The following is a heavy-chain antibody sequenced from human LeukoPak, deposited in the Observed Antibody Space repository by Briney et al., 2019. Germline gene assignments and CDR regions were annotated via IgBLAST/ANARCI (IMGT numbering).Heavy chain of an antibody. D-gene: IGHD2-2*01. CDR1: GGSISSSNW. CDR2: IYHSGRT. CDR3: ARSLTPAARYYYYGMDV. J-gene: IGHJ6*02. V-gene: IGHV4-4*02. Sequence: SETLSLTRAVSGGSISSSNWWSWVRQPPGKGLEWIGEIYHSGRTNYNPSLKSRVTISVDKSKNQFSLKLSSVTAADPAVYYCARSLTPAARYYYYGMDVWGQGTTVTVSS.